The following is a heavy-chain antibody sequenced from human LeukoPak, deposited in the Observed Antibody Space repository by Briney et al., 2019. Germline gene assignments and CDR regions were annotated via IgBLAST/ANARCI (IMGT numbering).Heavy chain of an antibody. J-gene: IGHJ3*02. CDR1: GYTFTSYY. D-gene: IGHD6-19*01. V-gene: IGHV1-46*01. CDR2: INPSGGST. Sequence: GASVKVSCKASGYTFTSYYMHWVRQAPGQGLEWMGIINPSGGSTSYAQKFQGRVTMTRDTSTSTVYMELSSLRSEDTAVYYCAREPHYIAVAVPGRGNAFDIWGQGTMVTVSS. CDR3: AREPHYIAVAVPGRGNAFDI.